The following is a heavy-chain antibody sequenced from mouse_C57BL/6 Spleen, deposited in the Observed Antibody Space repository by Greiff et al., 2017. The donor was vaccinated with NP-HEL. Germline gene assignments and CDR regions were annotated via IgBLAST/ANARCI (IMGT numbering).Heavy chain of an antibody. V-gene: IGHV1-69*01. CDR3: ARGGKELEFAY. CDR1: GYTFTSYW. J-gene: IGHJ3*01. Sequence: QVQLQQPGAELVMPGASVKLSCKASGYTFTSYWMHWVKQRPGQGLEWIGEIDPSDSYTNYNQKFKGKSTLTVDKSSSTAYMQLSSLTSEDSAVYYCARGGKELEFAYWGQGTLVTVSA. CDR2: IDPSDSYT. D-gene: IGHD4-1*01.